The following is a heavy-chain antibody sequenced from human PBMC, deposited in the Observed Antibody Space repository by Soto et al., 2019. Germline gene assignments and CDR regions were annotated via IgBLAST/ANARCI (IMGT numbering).Heavy chain of an antibody. CDR1: GGSLSSGGYY. CDR2: IYYSGST. Sequence: PSETLSLTCTVSGGSLSSGGYYWSWIRQHPGKGLEWIGYIYYSGSTYYNPSLKSRVTISVDTSKNQFSLKLSSVTAADTAVYYCARLAATHYDFWSDPGHYYGMDVWGQGTTVTVSS. D-gene: IGHD3-3*01. J-gene: IGHJ6*02. V-gene: IGHV4-31*03. CDR3: ARLAATHYDFWSDPGHYYGMDV.